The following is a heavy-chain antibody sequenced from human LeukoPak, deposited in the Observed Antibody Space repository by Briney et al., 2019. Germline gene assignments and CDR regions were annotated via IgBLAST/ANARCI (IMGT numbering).Heavy chain of an antibody. CDR1: GYTFTSYA. CDR3: ARNTYYYDSSGLLDY. V-gene: IGHV1-3*01. D-gene: IGHD3-22*01. J-gene: IGHJ4*02. CDR2: ISAGNGNT. Sequence: EASVKVSCKASGYTFTSYAIHWVRQAPGQRLEWMGWISAGNGNTKYSQNFQGRVTFISNTSATTAFMELSSLRSEDAAVYYCARNTYYYDSSGLLDYWGQGTLVTVSS.